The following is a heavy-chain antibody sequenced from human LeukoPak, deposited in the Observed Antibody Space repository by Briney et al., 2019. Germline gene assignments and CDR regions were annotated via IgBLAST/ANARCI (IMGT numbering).Heavy chain of an antibody. D-gene: IGHD6-6*01. CDR3: AREGGLDSSSELVFFDQ. CDR1: GGSFSGYY. J-gene: IGHJ4*02. CDR2: INHSGST. V-gene: IGHV4-34*01. Sequence: PSETLSLTCAVYGGSFSGYYWSWIRQPPGKGLEWIGEINHSGSTNYNPSLKSRVTISVDTSKNQFSLKLSSVNAADTAVYYCAREGGLDSSSELVFFDQWGQGTLVTVSS.